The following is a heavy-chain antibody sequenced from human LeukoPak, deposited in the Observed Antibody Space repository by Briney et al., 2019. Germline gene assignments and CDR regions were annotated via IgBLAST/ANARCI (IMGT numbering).Heavy chain of an antibody. CDR3: ARAGYCSSTSCSSLDY. D-gene: IGHD2-2*01. CDR2: INLNSGGT. J-gene: IGHJ4*02. V-gene: IGHV1-2*02. Sequence: ASVKVSCKASGYTFTGCYMHWVRQAPGQGLEWMGWINLNSGGTNYAQKFQGRVTMTRDTSISTAYMELSRLRSDDTAVYYCARAGYCSSTSCSSLDYWGQGTLVTVSS. CDR1: GYTFTGCY.